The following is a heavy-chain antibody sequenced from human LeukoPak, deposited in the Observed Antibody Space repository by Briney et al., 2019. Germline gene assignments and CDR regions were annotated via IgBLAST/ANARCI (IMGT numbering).Heavy chain of an antibody. V-gene: IGHV4-59*01. D-gene: IGHD2-15*01. CDR1: GGSISSYY. CDR2: IYYSGST. J-gene: IGHJ5*02. CDR3: ARDRRDCSGGSCYNWFDP. Sequence: SETLSLTCTVSGGSISSYYWSWIRQPPRKGLGWIGYIYYSGSTNYNPSLKSRVTISVDKSKNQFSLKLSSVTPADTAVHYCARDRRDCSGGSCYNWFDPWGQGTLLTVSS.